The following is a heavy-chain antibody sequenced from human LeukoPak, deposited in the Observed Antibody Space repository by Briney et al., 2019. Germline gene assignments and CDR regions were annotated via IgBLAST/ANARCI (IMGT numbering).Heavy chain of an antibody. CDR2: ISAYNGNT. CDR3: ARDRYRNYGGKLAPFDY. J-gene: IGHJ4*02. CDR1: GYTFTSYG. Sequence: GASVKVSCKASGYTFTSYGISWVRQAPGQGLEWMGWISAYNGNTNYAQKLQGRVTMTTDTSTSTAYMELRSLRSDDTAVYYCARDRYRNYGGKLAPFDYWGQGTLVTVSS. V-gene: IGHV1-18*01. D-gene: IGHD4-23*01.